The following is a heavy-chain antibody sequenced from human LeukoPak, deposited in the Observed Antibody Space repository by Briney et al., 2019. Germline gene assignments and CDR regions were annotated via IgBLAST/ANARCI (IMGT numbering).Heavy chain of an antibody. CDR1: GGFISSYY. V-gene: IGHV4-4*07. CDR2: IYTSGST. J-gene: IGHJ4*01. CDR3: AREQGSQQYGNSWSFDY. Sequence: SETLSLTCNVSGGFISSYYSSWIRQPAGKGLEWIGRIYTSGSTYYNPSLKSRVTMSVDTSKNQFSLQLSSVTAADTAAYYCAREQGSQQYGNSWSFDYWGHGTLVTVSS. D-gene: IGHD6-13*01.